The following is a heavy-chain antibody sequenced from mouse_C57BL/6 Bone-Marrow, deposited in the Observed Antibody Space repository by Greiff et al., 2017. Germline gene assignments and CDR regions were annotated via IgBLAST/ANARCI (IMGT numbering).Heavy chain of an antibody. Sequence: VQLQQSGAELARPGASVKLSCKASGYTFTSYGISWVKQRTGQGLEWIGEIYPRSGNTSYNEKFKGKATLTADQSSSTAYMELRGLTSEDSAVYFCAREGGLGLRLFDYWGQGTTLTVSS. CDR1: GYTFTSYG. CDR2: IYPRSGNT. J-gene: IGHJ2*01. D-gene: IGHD2-4*01. V-gene: IGHV1-81*01. CDR3: AREGGLGLRLFDY.